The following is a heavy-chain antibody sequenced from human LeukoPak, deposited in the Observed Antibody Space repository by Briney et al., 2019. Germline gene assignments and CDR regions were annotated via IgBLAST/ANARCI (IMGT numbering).Heavy chain of an antibody. CDR1: GGTFSSYA. CDR2: IIPIFGTA. D-gene: IGHD3-9*01. J-gene: IGHJ6*03. Sequence: ASVKVSCKASGGTFSSYAISWVRQAPGQGLEWMGGIIPIFGTANYAQKFQGRVTITADKSTSTAYMELSSLRSEDTAVYYCAKVHILTGYYTDYYMDVWGKGTTVTVSS. CDR3: AKVHILTGYYTDYYMDV. V-gene: IGHV1-69*06.